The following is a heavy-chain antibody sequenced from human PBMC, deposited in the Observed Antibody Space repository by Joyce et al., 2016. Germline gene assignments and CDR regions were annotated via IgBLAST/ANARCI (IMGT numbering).Heavy chain of an antibody. J-gene: IGHJ3*01. D-gene: IGHD3-3*01. Sequence: EVQLVESGGGLVQPGRSLRLSCTASGFTFGAYAMTWFSQAPGKGLEWVGLIGINDYGGTSEYAASVKGRFTISRDDSRNIAYLQMDRLETDDTAVYYCTAFPYTIFGVVSDAFDVWGQGTMVTVS. V-gene: IGHV3-49*03. CDR1: GFTFGAYA. CDR2: IGINDYGGTS. CDR3: TAFPYTIFGVVSDAFDV.